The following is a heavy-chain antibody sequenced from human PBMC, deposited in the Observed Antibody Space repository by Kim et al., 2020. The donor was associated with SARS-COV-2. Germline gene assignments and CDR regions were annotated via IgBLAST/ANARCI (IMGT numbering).Heavy chain of an antibody. CDR1: GFTFSSYS. V-gene: IGHV3-48*02. CDR3: ARDRLLTGSRGYYYYYGMDV. D-gene: IGHD3-9*01. CDR2: ISSSSSTI. J-gene: IGHJ6*02. Sequence: GGSLRLSCAASGFTFSSYSMNWVRQAPGKGLEWVSYISSSSSTIYYADSVKGRFTISRDNAKNSLYLQMNSLRDEDTAVYYCARDRLLTGSRGYYYYYGMDVWGQGTTVTVSS.